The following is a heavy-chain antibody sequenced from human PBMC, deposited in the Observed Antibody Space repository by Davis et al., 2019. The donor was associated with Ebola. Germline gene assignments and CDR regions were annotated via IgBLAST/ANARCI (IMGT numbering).Heavy chain of an antibody. CDR2: ISYDGSNK. V-gene: IGHV3-30*18. J-gene: IGHJ4*02. Sequence: GGSLRLSCAASGFSFSSTWMHWVRQAPGKGLEWVAVISYDGSNKYYADSVKGRFTISRDKSKNTMYLQMNSLRDEDTAVYYCAKGGRSPLHQIDYWGQGTLVTVSS. CDR1: GFSFSSTW. D-gene: IGHD3-16*01. CDR3: AKGGRSPLHQIDY.